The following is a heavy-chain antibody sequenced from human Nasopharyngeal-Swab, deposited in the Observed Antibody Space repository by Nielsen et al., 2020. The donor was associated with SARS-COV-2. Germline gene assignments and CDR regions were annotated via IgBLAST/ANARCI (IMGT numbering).Heavy chain of an antibody. D-gene: IGHD6-13*01. CDR3: ATSLPLAAAFSFDY. V-gene: IGHV1-24*01. CDR2: FDPEDGET. J-gene: IGHJ4*02. Sequence: ASVKVSCKVSGYTLTELSMHWVRQAPGKGLEWMGCFDPEDGETIYAQKFQGRVTMTEDTSTDTAYMELSSLRSEDTAVYYCATSLPLAAAFSFDYWGQGTLVTVSS. CDR1: GYTLTELS.